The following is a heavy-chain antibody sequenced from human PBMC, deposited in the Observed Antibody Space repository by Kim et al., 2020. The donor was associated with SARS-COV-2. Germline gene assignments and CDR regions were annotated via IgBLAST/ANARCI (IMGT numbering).Heavy chain of an antibody. J-gene: IGHJ6*02. V-gene: IGHV1-69*13. D-gene: IGHD5-18*01. CDR3: ARLTATVTNYYYYGMDV. Sequence: SVKVSCKASGGTFNNYAITWVRQAPGQGPEWMGGIIPIFGTAHYAQKFQGRVTITADESTSTAYMELSSLRSEDTAVYYCARLTATVTNYYYYGMDVWGQGTAVTVSS. CDR1: GGTFNNYA. CDR2: IIPIFGTA.